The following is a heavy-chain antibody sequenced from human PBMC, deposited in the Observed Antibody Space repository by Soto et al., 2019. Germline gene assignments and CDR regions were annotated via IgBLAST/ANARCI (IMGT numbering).Heavy chain of an antibody. D-gene: IGHD3-10*01. J-gene: IGHJ6*02. Sequence: GGSLRLSCAASGFTFSSYAMSWVRQAPGKGLEWVSAISGSGGSTYYADSVKGRFTISRDNSKNTLYLQMNSLRAEDTAVYYCANWGLLRGIGMDVWGQGTTVTVSS. CDR3: ANWGLLRGIGMDV. CDR1: GFTFSSYA. CDR2: ISGSGGST. V-gene: IGHV3-23*01.